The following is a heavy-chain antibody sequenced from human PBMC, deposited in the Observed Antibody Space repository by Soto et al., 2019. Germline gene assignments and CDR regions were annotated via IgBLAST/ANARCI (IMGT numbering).Heavy chain of an antibody. CDR1: GYTFINFF. V-gene: IGHV1-2*02. CDR3: ARGDSTDCSNGVCSFFYNHDMDV. CDR2: INPSSGDT. J-gene: IGHJ6*02. Sequence: GASVKVSCKASGYTFINFFIQWVRQAPGQGLEWMGWINPSSGDTQYVEKFQDRVTMTRDASISTAHMELRRLTSDDTAIYYCARGDSTDCSNGVCSFFYNHDMDVWGQGTTVTVSS. D-gene: IGHD2-8*01.